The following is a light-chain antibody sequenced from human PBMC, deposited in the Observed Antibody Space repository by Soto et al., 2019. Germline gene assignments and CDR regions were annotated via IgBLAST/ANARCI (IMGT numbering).Light chain of an antibody. Sequence: DIQLNQSPSFLSASVGDRVTITCRASQGLSSDLAWYQQKPGKAPKLLIYAASTMQSGVPSRFSGSGSVTEFTLTLSSLQPEDFATYYCQQLNSYPITVGQGTRLEI. CDR3: QQLNSYPIT. J-gene: IGKJ5*01. CDR1: QGLSSD. V-gene: IGKV1-9*01. CDR2: AAS.